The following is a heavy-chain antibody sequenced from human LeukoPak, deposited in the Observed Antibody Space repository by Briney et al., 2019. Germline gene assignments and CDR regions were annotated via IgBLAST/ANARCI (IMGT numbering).Heavy chain of an antibody. CDR2: IIPIFGTA. V-gene: IGHV1-69*13. CDR1: GGTFSSYA. D-gene: IGHD2-2*01. J-gene: IGHJ6*02. CDR3: ARDKCSSTSCYLLSPYYYYYGMDV. Sequence: SVKVSCKASGGTFSSYAISWVRQAPGQGLEWMGGIIPIFGTANYAQKFQGRVTITADESTSTAYMELSSLRSEDTAVYYCARDKCSSTSCYLLSPYYYYYGMDVWGQGTTVTVSS.